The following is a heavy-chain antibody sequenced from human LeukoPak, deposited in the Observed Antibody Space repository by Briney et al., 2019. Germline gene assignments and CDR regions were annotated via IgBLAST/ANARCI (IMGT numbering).Heavy chain of an antibody. CDR2: ISGSGGNT. D-gene: IGHD2/OR15-2a*01. Sequence: GGSLTLSCAASRFTFSSYAMRWVRQAPGKGREWASAISGSGGNTYYTDSVKGRFTISRDKSKSTLYLEMYSVGGEDTVVYYCGKLVSKYWGQGTLVTVSS. J-gene: IGHJ4*02. V-gene: IGHV3-23*01. CDR1: RFTFSSYA. CDR3: GKLVSKY.